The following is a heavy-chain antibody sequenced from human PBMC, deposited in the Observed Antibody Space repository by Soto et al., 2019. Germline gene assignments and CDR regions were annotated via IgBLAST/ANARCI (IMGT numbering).Heavy chain of an antibody. J-gene: IGHJ6*02. CDR2: IMPVFRTP. CDR3: ARDKARLQLGGNYYYSLDV. V-gene: IGHV1-69*12. D-gene: IGHD2-15*01. Sequence: QVQLDQSGAEVKKPGSSVKLSCKASGGTFSNSAISWVRQAPGQGLEWMGGIMPVFRTPDYVQKFQGRVTITADESTTTAYMELSGLKPDDTAVDYCARDKARLQLGGNYYYSLDVWGQGTTVTVSS. CDR1: GGTFSNSA.